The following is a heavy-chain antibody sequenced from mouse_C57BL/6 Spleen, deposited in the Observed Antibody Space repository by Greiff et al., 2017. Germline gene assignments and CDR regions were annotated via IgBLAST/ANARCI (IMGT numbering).Heavy chain of an antibody. CDR2: IYPRSGNT. CDR1: GYTFTSYG. D-gene: IGHD2-5*01. CDR3: ARQDSNYEEPYYLDY. Sequence: QVQLQQSGAELARPGASVKLSCKASGYTFTSYGISWVKQRTGQGLEWIGEIYPRSGNTYYNEKFKGKATLTADKSSSTAYMELRSLTSEDSAVYFCARQDSNYEEPYYLDYWGQGTTLTVSS. V-gene: IGHV1-81*01. J-gene: IGHJ2*01.